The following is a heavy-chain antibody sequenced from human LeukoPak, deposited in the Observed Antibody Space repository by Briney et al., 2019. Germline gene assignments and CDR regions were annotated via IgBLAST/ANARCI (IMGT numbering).Heavy chain of an antibody. D-gene: IGHD5-18*01. J-gene: IGHJ4*02. CDR1: GYTFTGYY. CDR2: INPNSGGT. CDR3: ARDWGGDTAYDY. V-gene: IGHV1-2*02. Sequence: ASVKVSCKASGYTFTGYYMHWVRQAPGQGLEWMGWINPNSGGTNYVQKFQGRVTMTRDTSISTAYMELSRLRSDDTAVYYCARDWGGDTAYDYWGQGTLVTVSS.